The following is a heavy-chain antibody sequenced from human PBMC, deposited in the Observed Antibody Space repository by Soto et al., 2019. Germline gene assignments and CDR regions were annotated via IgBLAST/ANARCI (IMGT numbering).Heavy chain of an antibody. V-gene: IGHV1-18*04. CDR3: ARDLKYFRVLGNWFDS. Sequence: ASVKVSCKASGYTFAHYGISWVRQAPGQGLEWMGWISGNNGATNYAPKMQGRVTMTIDTSTDTAYMDLRSLTSDDTAVYICARDLKYFRVLGNWFDSWGQGTLVTVSS. CDR1: GYTFAHYG. J-gene: IGHJ5*01. D-gene: IGHD2-2*01. CDR2: ISGNNGAT.